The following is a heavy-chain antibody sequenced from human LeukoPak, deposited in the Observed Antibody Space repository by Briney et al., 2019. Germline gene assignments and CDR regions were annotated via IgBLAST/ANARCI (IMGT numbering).Heavy chain of an antibody. Sequence: GGSLRLSCAASGFTFSNYSMHWVRQAPGKGLEWVSRIKRSGSFTYYADSVKGRFTISRDNAKNTLYLQMYSLRAEDTDAYYCIRDGDDLNFDYWGEGGLVTASS. CDR1: GFTFSNYS. D-gene: IGHD5-24*01. CDR3: IRDGDDLNFDY. V-gene: IGHV3-74*01. J-gene: IGHJ4*02. CDR2: IKRSGSFT.